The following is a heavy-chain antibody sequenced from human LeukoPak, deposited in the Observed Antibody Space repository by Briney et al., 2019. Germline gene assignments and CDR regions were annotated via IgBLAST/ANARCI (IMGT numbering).Heavy chain of an antibody. Sequence: SETLSLTCTVSGGSISSGDYYWSWIRQPPGKGLEWIGYIYYSGSTYYNPSLKSRVTISVDRSKNQFSLKLSSVTAADTAVYYCARVRVRFLEWLHFDYWGQGTLVTVSS. D-gene: IGHD3-3*01. CDR3: ARVRVRFLEWLHFDY. J-gene: IGHJ4*02. CDR1: GGSISSGDYY. CDR2: IYYSGST. V-gene: IGHV4-30-4*01.